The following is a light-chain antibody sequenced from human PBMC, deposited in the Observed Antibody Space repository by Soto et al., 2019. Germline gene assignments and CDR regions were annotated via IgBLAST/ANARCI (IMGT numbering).Light chain of an antibody. CDR2: GAS. Sequence: EIVLTQSPGTLSLSPGERATLSCRASQSVSSSYLAWYQQKPGQAPRLLTYGASSRATGIPDRFSGSGSGTDFTLTISRLETEDFAVNYSQQYGSSRAITFGQGTRLEIK. CDR3: QQYGSSRAIT. V-gene: IGKV3-20*01. J-gene: IGKJ5*01. CDR1: QSVSSSY.